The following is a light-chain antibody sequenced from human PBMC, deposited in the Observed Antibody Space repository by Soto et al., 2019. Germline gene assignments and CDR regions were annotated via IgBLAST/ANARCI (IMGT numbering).Light chain of an antibody. J-gene: IGKJ2*01. CDR1: QSVSSSY. CDR3: LQYGTSPRYT. V-gene: IGKV3-20*01. CDR2: GAS. Sequence: EIVLTQSPGTLSLSPGERATLSCRASQSVSSSYLAWYQQKAGQAPRLVIYGASSRATGIPDRFSGSGSGTDFTLTISRLEPEDFAVYYCLQYGTSPRYTFGQGTKLEIK.